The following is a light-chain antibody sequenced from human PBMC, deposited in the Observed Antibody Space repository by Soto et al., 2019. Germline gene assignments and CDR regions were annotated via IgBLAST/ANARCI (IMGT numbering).Light chain of an antibody. Sequence: VLALSPGPLSLSPGKSATLSCGASQCVSSSYLASYQQKPGHAPRLLIFGASTRDTGIPDRFSGSGSGTDFTLTISRLEPGDSAVYYCQQYGISPGTFGQGTKVDIK. CDR2: GAS. V-gene: IGKV3-20*01. CDR1: QCVSSSY. J-gene: IGKJ1*01. CDR3: QQYGISPGT.